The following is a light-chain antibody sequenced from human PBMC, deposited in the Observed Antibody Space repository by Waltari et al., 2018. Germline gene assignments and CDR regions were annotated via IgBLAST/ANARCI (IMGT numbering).Light chain of an antibody. Sequence: QLVLTQSPSASASVGASVKLTCTLSSGHSSYAIAWHQQQPEKGPRFLMKLNSDGRHSKGDGMPHRFSGSSSGTERYLTISSLQSDDEADYYCQTWDTDIRVFGGGTELTVL. J-gene: IGLJ3*02. CDR2: LNSDGRH. CDR1: SGHSSYA. CDR3: QTWDTDIRV. V-gene: IGLV4-69*01.